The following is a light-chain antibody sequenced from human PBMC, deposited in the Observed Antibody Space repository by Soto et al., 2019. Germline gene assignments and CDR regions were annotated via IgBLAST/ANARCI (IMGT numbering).Light chain of an antibody. CDR1: SSNIGRKS. CDR2: EDD. Sequence: QSVLTQPPSVSAAPGQKVTISCYGSSSNIGRKSVSWYQQFPGTVPKLLIYEDDKRPSGIPDRFSGSKSGTSATLAITGLQTGDEADYYCGTWALSLSTGVFGGGTKLTVL. V-gene: IGLV1-51*02. CDR3: GTWALSLSTGV. J-gene: IGLJ2*01.